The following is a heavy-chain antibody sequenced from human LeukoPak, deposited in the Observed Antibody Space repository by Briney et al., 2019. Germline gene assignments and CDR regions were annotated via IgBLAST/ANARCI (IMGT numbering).Heavy chain of an antibody. CDR3: ARGQLRYFDWLSRGPFDY. J-gene: IGHJ4*02. CDR1: GGSFSGYY. Sequence: SETLSLTCAVYGGSFSGYYWSWIRQPPGKWLEWIGEINHSGSTNYNPSLKSRVTISVDTSKNQFSLKLSSVTAADTAVYYCARGQLRYFDWLSRGPFDYWGQGTLVTVSS. D-gene: IGHD3-9*01. CDR2: INHSGST. V-gene: IGHV4-34*01.